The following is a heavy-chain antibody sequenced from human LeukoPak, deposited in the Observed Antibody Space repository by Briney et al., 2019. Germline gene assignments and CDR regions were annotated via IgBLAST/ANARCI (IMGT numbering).Heavy chain of an antibody. CDR2: ISYDGSNK. Sequence: PGGSLRLSCAASGFTFSNYGMHWVRQAPGKGLEWVAVISYDGSNKYYADSVKGRFTISRDNSKNTLYLQMNSLRAEDTAVYYCSTDPRLLIYWGHGTLVTVSS. CDR1: GFTFSNYG. J-gene: IGHJ4*01. D-gene: IGHD2-8*01. CDR3: STDPRLLIY. V-gene: IGHV3-30*03.